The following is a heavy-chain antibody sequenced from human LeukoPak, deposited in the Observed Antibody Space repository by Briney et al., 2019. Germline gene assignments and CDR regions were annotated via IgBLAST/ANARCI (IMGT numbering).Heavy chain of an antibody. D-gene: IGHD6-19*01. J-gene: IGHJ4*02. CDR2: ISPYNGNT. CDR3: ARDKEQWLVGALDY. V-gene: IGHV1-18*01. CDR1: GYTFTSYG. Sequence: ASVKVSCKASGYTFTSYGISWVRQAPGQGLEWMGWISPYNGNTNYAQKLQGRVTMTTDTSTSTAYMELRSLRSDDTAVYYCARDKEQWLVGALDYWGQGTLVTVSS.